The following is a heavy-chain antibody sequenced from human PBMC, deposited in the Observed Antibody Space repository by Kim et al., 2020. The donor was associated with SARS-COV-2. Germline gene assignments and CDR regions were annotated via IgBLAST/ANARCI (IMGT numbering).Heavy chain of an antibody. V-gene: IGHV3-74*01. Sequence: GGSLRLSCAASGFTFSSYVIQWVRQAPGKGLVWVSRINGEGSSTSYADSVKGRFTMSRDNAKNTLYLQMSSLRAEDTAVYYCVRAYGKDVWGQGTTVTVSS. CDR3: VRAYGKDV. J-gene: IGHJ6*02. CDR2: INGEGSST. CDR1: GFTFSSYV.